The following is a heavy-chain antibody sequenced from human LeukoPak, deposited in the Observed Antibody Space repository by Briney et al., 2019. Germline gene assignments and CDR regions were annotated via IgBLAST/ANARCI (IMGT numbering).Heavy chain of an antibody. CDR2: IYGDFT. CDR3: VLGSGAILLQD. D-gene: IGHD3-16*01. CDR1: GASISDRTW. J-gene: IGHJ4*02. Sequence: SGTLSLTCSASGASISDRTWWSWVRQPPGKGLEWIGEIYGDFTNYNPALKSRVNISADKSKNQFSLSLSSLTAADTAVYFCVLGSGAILLQDWGQGTLVTVSS. V-gene: IGHV4-4*02.